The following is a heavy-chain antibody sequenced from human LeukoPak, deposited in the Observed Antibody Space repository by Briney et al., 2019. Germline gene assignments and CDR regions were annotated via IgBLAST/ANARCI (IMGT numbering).Heavy chain of an antibody. CDR2: INGDGGEI. D-gene: IGHD3-22*01. V-gene: IGHV3-7*01. Sequence: GGSLRLSCAASGFTFSSSWMTWVRQAPGKGLEWVASINGDGGEIHYVDSVKGRFTISRDNAKNSLYLQMNSLRAEDTAVYYCARFDYYDSSGYYKAPRENYWGQGTLVTVSS. J-gene: IGHJ4*02. CDR3: ARFDYYDSSGYYKAPRENY. CDR1: GFTFSSSW.